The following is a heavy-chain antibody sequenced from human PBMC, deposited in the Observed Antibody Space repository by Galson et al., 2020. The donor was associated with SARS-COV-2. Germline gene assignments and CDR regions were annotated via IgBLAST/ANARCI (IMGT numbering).Heavy chain of an antibody. D-gene: IGHD3-16*02. CDR2: IIHILTT. CDR3: AKGFTEDVVTYRSRFYYSAMDV. V-gene: IGHV4-34*01. J-gene: IGHJ6*02. Sequence: SQTLSLTCAQYRGSLSESAWSWIRQPPGKRLEWIGEIIHILTTNYNPPLERRVSISVDTSKIQFSLSLISVTAADTAVYYCAKGFTEDVVTYRSRFYYSAMDVWGQETTVTVSS. CDR1: RGSLSESA.